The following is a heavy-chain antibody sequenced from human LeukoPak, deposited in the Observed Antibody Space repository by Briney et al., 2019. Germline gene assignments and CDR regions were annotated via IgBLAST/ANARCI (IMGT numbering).Heavy chain of an antibody. CDR3: AKDGDTMSGTYYYDMDV. D-gene: IGHD1-26*01. Sequence: GGSLRLSCAASGFTFSTYGMHWVRQAPGKGLEWVALISYDGTNKYYADSVKGRFTISRDNSKNTLYLQMNSLRAEDTAVYYCAKDGDTMSGTYYYDMDVWGKGTTVTIS. CDR2: ISYDGTNK. CDR1: GFTFSTYG. V-gene: IGHV3-30*18. J-gene: IGHJ6*03.